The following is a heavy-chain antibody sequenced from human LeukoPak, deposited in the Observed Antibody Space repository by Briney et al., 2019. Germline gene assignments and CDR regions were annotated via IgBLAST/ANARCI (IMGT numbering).Heavy chain of an antibody. Sequence: GGSLRLSCAASGFTFSSYTMNWVRQAPGKGLEWVSSISSTSNYIFYVDSVKGRFTISRDNAKNSVYLQMNSLRAEDTAVYYCARVPTLRITGTTNDYWGQGTLVTVSS. D-gene: IGHD1-20*01. V-gene: IGHV3-21*01. CDR2: ISSTSNYI. J-gene: IGHJ4*02. CDR3: ARVPTLRITGTTNDY. CDR1: GFTFSSYT.